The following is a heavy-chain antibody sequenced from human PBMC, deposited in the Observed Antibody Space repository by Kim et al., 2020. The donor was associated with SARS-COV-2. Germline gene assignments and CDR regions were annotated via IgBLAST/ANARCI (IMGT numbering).Heavy chain of an antibody. V-gene: IGHV1-2*02. J-gene: IGHJ6*02. D-gene: IGHD6-6*01. CDR3: ARGKAARGGYYYGMDV. Sequence: QKFQGRVTMTRDTSISTAYMELSRLRSDDTAVYYCARGKAARGGYYYGMDVWGQGTTVTVSS.